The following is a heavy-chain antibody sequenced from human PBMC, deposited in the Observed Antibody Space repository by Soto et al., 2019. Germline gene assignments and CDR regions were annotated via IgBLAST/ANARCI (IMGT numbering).Heavy chain of an antibody. CDR2: ISAYNGNT. V-gene: IGHV1-18*01. Sequence: ASVKVSCKASGYTFTSYGISWVRQAPGQGLEWMGWISAYNGNTNYAQKLQGRVTMTTDTSTSTAYMELRSLRSDDTAVYYCARHPHSGWAFYYGMDVWGQGTTVTVS. CDR3: ARHPHSGWAFYYGMDV. CDR1: GYTFTSYG. J-gene: IGHJ6*02. D-gene: IGHD6-19*01.